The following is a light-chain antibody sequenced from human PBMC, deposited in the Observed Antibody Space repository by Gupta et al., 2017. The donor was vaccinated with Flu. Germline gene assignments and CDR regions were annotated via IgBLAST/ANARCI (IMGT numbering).Light chain of an antibody. CDR1: QSINVW. V-gene: IGKV1-5*03. CDR3: QQDNSFSWT. J-gene: IGKJ1*01. Sequence: DIQMTQSPSTLSASVGDRATITCRASQSINVWLAWYQQKPGKAPNLLIYQASILETGVPSRFSGTGSGTEFTLTISSLQSDDFATYYCQQDNSFSWTFGQGTTVEI. CDR2: QAS.